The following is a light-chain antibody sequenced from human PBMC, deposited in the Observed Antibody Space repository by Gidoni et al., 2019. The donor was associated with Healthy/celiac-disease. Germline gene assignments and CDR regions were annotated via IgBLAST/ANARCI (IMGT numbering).Light chain of an antibody. J-gene: IGKJ1*01. Sequence: EIVMTQSTATTSVSPGERATLSCRASQSVSNNLAWYQQKPGPAPRLLIFAAVNRATGIPARFSGSGSGTEFTLTISSLQSEDFAVYYCQQYNNWPPGTFGQGTKVEIK. CDR3: QQYNNWPPGT. V-gene: IGKV3-15*01. CDR1: QSVSNN. CDR2: AAV.